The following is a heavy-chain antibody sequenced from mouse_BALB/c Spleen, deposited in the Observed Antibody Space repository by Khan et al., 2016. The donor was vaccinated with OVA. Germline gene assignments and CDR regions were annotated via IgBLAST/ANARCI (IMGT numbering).Heavy chain of an antibody. CDR2: ISNLAYSI. J-gene: IGHJ2*01. D-gene: IGHD3-2*01. Sequence: EVELVESGGGLVQPGGSRKLSCAASGFTFSDYGMAWVRQAPGKGPEWVAFISNLAYSIYYADTVTGRFTISRENAKNTLYLEMSSLRSEDTASYYCARDPLDSSALVYWGQGTTLTVSS. CDR3: ARDPLDSSALVY. CDR1: GFTFSDYG. V-gene: IGHV5-15*02.